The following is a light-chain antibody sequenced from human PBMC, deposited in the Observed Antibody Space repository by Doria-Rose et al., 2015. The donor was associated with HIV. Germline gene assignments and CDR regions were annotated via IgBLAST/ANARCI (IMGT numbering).Light chain of an antibody. Sequence: PTITVNYADCLSPDGVSNRFSWSIDSSCNSASLTISGLKTEDEADYYCQSYNNSNWVFGGGTKLTVL. V-gene: IGLV6-57*01. J-gene: IGLJ3*02. CDR2: ADC. CDR3: QSYNNSNWV.